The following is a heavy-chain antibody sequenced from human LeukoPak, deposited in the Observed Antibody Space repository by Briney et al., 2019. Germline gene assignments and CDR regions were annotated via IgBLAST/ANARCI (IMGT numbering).Heavy chain of an antibody. CDR3: ARSPARGYDILTNYNDY. CDR1: GYSFTAYV. Sequence: GASVKVSCKASGYSFTAYVISWVRQAPGQGLEWMGWISTYNPNTNYAQKFQGRVTMTTDTSTSTVYMELRSLRSDDTAVYYRARSPARGYDILTNYNDYWGQGTLVTVSS. J-gene: IGHJ4*02. D-gene: IGHD3-9*01. CDR2: ISTYNPNT. V-gene: IGHV1-18*01.